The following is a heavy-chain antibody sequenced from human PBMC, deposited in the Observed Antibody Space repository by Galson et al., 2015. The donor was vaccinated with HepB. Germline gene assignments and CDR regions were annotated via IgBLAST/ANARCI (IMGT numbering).Heavy chain of an antibody. J-gene: IGHJ4*02. CDR1: GFTFSDHH. D-gene: IGHD2-2*01. Sequence: SLRLSCAASGFTFSDHHMDWVRQAPGKGLEWVGRMTSKANDYTTEYAASVKGRFTISRDDSKNSLYLEMNSLKTEDTALYFCGRGPSCRSTHCYSADYINFVLSYLDNWGQGTLVTVSS. V-gene: IGHV3-72*01. CDR2: MTSKANDYTT. CDR3: GRGPSCRSTHCYSADYINFVLSYLDN.